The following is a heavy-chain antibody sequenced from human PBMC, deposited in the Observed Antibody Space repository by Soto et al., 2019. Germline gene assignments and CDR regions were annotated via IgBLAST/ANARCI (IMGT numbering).Heavy chain of an antibody. V-gene: IGHV1-18*01. CDR3: ARGRYGDC. J-gene: IGHJ4*02. CDR2: ISAHNGNT. Sequence: QVHLVQSGAEVKKPGASVKVSCKGSGYTFTSYGITWVRQAPGQGLEWMGWISAHNGNTDYAQKLQGRVSGTRDTSTSAAYMELRSLRSDDAAVYDCARGRYGDCWGQGALVTVSS. D-gene: IGHD1-1*01. CDR1: GYTFTSYG.